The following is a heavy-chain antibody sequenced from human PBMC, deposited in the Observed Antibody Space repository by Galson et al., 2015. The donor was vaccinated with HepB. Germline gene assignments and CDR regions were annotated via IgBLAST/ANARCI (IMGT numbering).Heavy chain of an antibody. CDR2: ITWDGGNR. J-gene: IGHJ6*02. CDR3: VKDGRKLQGNYYYYGMDI. Sequence: RLSCAASGFRFNEYAMHWVRHAPGKGLEWVSLITWDGGNRYYSESVKGRFTISRDNSKNSLFLQMNSLTPADTALYYCVKDGRKLQGNYYYYGMDIWGQGTTVAVSS. CDR1: GFRFNEYA. V-gene: IGHV3-43D*04. D-gene: IGHD3-10*01.